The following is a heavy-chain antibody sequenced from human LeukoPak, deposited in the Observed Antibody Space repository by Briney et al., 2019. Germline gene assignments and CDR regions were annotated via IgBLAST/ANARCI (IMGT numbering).Heavy chain of an antibody. CDR1: GFTVSSNY. Sequence: GGSLRLSCAASGFTVSSNYMSWVRQAPGKGLEWVSAISGSGGSTYYADSVKGRFTISRDNSKNTLYLQMNSLRAEDTAVYYCAKEGGIAAAGTGAFDIWGQGTMVTVSS. J-gene: IGHJ3*02. V-gene: IGHV3-23*01. CDR2: ISGSGGST. CDR3: AKEGGIAAAGTGAFDI. D-gene: IGHD6-13*01.